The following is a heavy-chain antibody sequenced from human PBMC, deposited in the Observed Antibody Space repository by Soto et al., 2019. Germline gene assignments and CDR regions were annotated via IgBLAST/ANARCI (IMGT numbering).Heavy chain of an antibody. CDR2: IKQDGSEK. D-gene: IGHD6-13*01. CDR3: ARGRGGSSWYDPLYYYYGMDV. CDR1: GFTFSSYW. V-gene: IGHV3-7*04. Sequence: EVQLVESGGGLVQPGGSLRLSCAASGFTFSSYWMSWVRQAPGKGLEWVANIKQDGSEKYYVDSVKGRFTISRDNAKNSLYLQMNSLRAEDTAVYYCARGRGGSSWYDPLYYYYGMDVCGQGTTVTVSS. J-gene: IGHJ6*02.